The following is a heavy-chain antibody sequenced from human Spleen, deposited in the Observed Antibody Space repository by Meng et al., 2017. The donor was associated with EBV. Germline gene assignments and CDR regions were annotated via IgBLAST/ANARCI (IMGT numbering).Heavy chain of an antibody. V-gene: IGHV4-4*02. CDR1: GDSISSSHW. CDR3: ARRAIYGVVNFDY. D-gene: IGHD3-3*01. CDR2: ISHSGST. J-gene: IGHJ4*02. Sequence: VRLPGSAPGLGKPSGPLSLTCAVSGDSISSSHWWSWVRQPPGKGLEWIGEISHSGSTNHNPSLKSRVTISADRSKNQFSLKVRSVSAADTAVYYCARRAIYGVVNFDYWGQGTLVTVSS.